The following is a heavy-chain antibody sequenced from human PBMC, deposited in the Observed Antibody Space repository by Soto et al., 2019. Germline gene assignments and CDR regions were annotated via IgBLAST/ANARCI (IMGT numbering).Heavy chain of an antibody. CDR1: GYSFTSYW. Sequence: PGESLKSSGKGSGYSFTSYWIGWVRQMPGKGLEWMGIIYPGDSDTRYSPSFQGQVTISADKSISTAYLQWSSLKASDTAMYYCARRHYYDSSGYPVVYYFDYWGQGTLVTVSS. D-gene: IGHD3-22*01. V-gene: IGHV5-51*01. CDR3: ARRHYYDSSGYPVVYYFDY. CDR2: IYPGDSDT. J-gene: IGHJ4*02.